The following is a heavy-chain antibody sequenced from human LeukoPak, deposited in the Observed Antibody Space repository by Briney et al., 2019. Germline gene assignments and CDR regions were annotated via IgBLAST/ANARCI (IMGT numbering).Heavy chain of an antibody. Sequence: GGSLRLSCAASELNFENHWMHWVRQVPGKGLEWVSRTDAGGSSTSYADSVRGRFSISRDNGKSTLYLQMNSLRVEDTAVYYCARGPPTGGGAYVCDYWGHGTLVTVSS. CDR3: ARGPPTGGGAYVCDY. V-gene: IGHV3-74*01. CDR2: TDAGGSST. CDR1: ELNFENHW. J-gene: IGHJ4*01. D-gene: IGHD2-8*02.